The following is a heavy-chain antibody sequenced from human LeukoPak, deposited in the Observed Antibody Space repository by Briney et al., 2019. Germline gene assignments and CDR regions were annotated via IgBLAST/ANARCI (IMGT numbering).Heavy chain of an antibody. D-gene: IGHD4-17*01. CDR3: ARDPSLRTFDFDY. J-gene: IGHJ4*02. CDR1: GFTFSSYS. Sequence: GGSLRLSCAASGFTFSSYSMNWVRQAPGKGLEWVSSISSSSSYIYYADSVKGRFTISRDNAKNSLYLQMNSLRAEDTAVYYCARDPSLRTFDFDYWGQGTLVTVSS. CDR2: ISSSSSYI. V-gene: IGHV3-21*01.